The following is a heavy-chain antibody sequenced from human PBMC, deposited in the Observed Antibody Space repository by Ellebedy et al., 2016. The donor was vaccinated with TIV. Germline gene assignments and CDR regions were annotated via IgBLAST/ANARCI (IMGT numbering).Heavy chain of an antibody. J-gene: IGHJ4*02. CDR1: GFTFANAW. V-gene: IGHV3-15*07. CDR3: TTDVNGGSFNFDY. D-gene: IGHD2-8*01. CDR2: IKNIADGGTT. Sequence: GESLKISCAVSGFTFANAWMNWARQAPGKGLEWVARIKNIADGGTTDYAAHVRGRFTVLRDDSKNTLFLQMDSLKTEDTAVYYCTTDVNGGSFNFDYWGQGTLVTVSS.